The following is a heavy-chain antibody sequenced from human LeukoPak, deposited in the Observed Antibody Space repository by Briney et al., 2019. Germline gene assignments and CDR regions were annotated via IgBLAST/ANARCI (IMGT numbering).Heavy chain of an antibody. J-gene: IGHJ3*02. CDR2: IYYSGST. CDR3: ARDVRPLIHAFDI. CDR1: GGSISSSSYY. Sequence: SETLSLTCTVSGGSISSSSYYWGWIRQPPGTGLEWIGSIYYSGSTYYNPSLKSRVTISVDTSKNQFSLKLSSVTAADTAVYYCARDVRPLIHAFDIWGQGTMVTVS. V-gene: IGHV4-39*07.